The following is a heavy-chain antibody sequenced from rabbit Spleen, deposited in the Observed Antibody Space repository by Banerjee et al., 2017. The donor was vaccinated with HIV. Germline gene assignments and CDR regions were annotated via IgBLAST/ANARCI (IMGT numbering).Heavy chain of an antibody. CDR1: GVSFSFSTY. CDR2: VDIGGSDFT. CDR3: ARDTYDDYGDYWGSYDFTL. D-gene: IGHD2-1*01. Sequence: QEQLVESGGDLVKPGSSLTLTCTASGVSFSFSTYMCWVRQAPGKGLEWIGCVDIGGSDFTYFASWAKGRFTISKTSSTTVTLQMTSLTAADTATYFCARDTYDDYGDYWGSYDFTLWGPGTLVTVS. J-gene: IGHJ4*01. V-gene: IGHV1S45*01.